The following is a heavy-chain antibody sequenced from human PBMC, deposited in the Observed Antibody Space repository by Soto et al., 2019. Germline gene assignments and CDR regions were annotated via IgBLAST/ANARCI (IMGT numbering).Heavy chain of an antibody. CDR3: AKGGPDGFCSGGRCYFDY. Sequence: EVQLVESGGGLVQPGRSLRLSCAASGFTFDDYAMHWVRRGPGRGLEWVSSISWNSNIIGYADSVKGRFPITREYAKNSLYLKMNSLLPQDTALYYCAKGGPDGFCSGGRCYFDYWGQGTLVTVSS. J-gene: IGHJ4*02. V-gene: IGHV3-9*01. CDR1: GFTFDDYA. CDR2: ISWNSNII. D-gene: IGHD2-15*01.